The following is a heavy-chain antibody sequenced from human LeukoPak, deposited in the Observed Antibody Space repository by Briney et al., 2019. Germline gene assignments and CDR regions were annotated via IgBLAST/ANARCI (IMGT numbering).Heavy chain of an antibody. Sequence: SETLSLTCAVSGGSISSYYWSWIRQPPGKGLEWVGYIYYSGSTKYNPSLKSRVTISLDTSKNHFSLNLNSVTAADTAVYYCARRDFSGSGSFFDHWGQGTLVTVSS. D-gene: IGHD1-26*01. CDR2: IYYSGST. CDR3: ARRDFSGSGSFFDH. J-gene: IGHJ4*02. V-gene: IGHV4-59*08. CDR1: GGSISSYY.